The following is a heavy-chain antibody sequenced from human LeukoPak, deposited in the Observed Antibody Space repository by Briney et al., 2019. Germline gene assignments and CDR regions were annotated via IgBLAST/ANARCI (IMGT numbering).Heavy chain of an antibody. Sequence: PGGSLRLSCAASGFTFSSYAMSWVRQAPGKGLEWVSSISGSGSSSYYADSVKGRFTISRDSSKNTLYLQMNSLRAEDTAVYYCAKEKYYYDSSGSKFIDYWGQGTRVTVSS. D-gene: IGHD3-22*01. CDR3: AKEKYYYDSSGSKFIDY. J-gene: IGHJ4*02. V-gene: IGHV3-23*01. CDR2: ISGSGSSS. CDR1: GFTFSSYA.